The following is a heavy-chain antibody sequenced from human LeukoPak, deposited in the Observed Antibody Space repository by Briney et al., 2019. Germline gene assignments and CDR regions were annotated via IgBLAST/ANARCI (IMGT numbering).Heavy chain of an antibody. CDR3: VKTTVAFGGLIRTDAFDI. CDR2: INNHGGSS. D-gene: IGHD4-17*01. J-gene: IGHJ3*02. Sequence: GGSLRLSCSASGFAFNNYAVHWVRQAPGKGLEYVSDINNHGGSSHYADSAKGRFTISRDNSKNALYLQLSSLRPEDTALYYCVKTTVAFGGLIRTDAFDIWGQGTMVTVSS. CDR1: GFAFNNYA. V-gene: IGHV3-64D*06.